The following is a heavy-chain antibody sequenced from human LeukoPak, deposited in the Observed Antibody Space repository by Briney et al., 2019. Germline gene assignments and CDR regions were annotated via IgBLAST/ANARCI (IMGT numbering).Heavy chain of an antibody. CDR3: ATQARGYFYY. J-gene: IGHJ4*02. CDR2: FDPEDGET. CDR1: GYTLTELA. Sequence: GASVKVSCKVSGYTLTELAMHWVRQAPGNGLEWRGGFDPEDGETIYAKKFQGRVTMTEDTSTDTAYMDLSSLGSEDTAVYYCATQARGYFYYWGQGTLVTVSS. V-gene: IGHV1-24*01.